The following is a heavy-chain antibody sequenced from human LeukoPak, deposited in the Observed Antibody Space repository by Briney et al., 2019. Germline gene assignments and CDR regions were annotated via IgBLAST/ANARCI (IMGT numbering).Heavy chain of an antibody. D-gene: IGHD6-19*01. V-gene: IGHV3-7*01. CDR1: GFSLSTYW. CDR3: GRFGYVAGVDL. Sequence: LAGGSLRLSCAASGFSLSTYWVTWVRQAPGTGLEWVANINPGGTGTYYVEPVKGRFTISRDNAKNLAYLQMNSLRAEDSAVYHCGRFGYVAGVDLWGQGTLVTVSS. CDR2: INPGGTGT. J-gene: IGHJ4*02.